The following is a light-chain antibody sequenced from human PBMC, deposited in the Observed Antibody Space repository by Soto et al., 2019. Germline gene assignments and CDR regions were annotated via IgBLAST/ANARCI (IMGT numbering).Light chain of an antibody. J-gene: IGKJ1*01. CDR1: QTVYSN. CDR3: QQYETFSGT. CDR2: GAS. V-gene: IGKV3-15*01. Sequence: EIVMTQSPAALSVFPGERATLSCRASQTVYSNLAWYQQKPGQAPRLLIYGASTRATGLPGRFSGSGSGTEFTLTITSLQSEDFAVYYCQQYETFSGTFGPGTKVEI.